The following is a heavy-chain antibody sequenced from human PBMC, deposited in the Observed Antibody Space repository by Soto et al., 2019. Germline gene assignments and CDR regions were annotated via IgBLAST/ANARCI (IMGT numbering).Heavy chain of an antibody. CDR2: INAGNGNT. Sequence: GASVKVSCKASGYTFTSYAMHWVRQAPGQRLEWMGWINAGNGNTKYSQKFQGRVTITRDTSASTAYMELSSLRSEDTAVYYCASPSFYYDFWSGPDYYYYMDVWGKGTTVTVSS. CDR1: GYTFTSYA. CDR3: ASPSFYYDFWSGPDYYYYMDV. V-gene: IGHV1-3*01. D-gene: IGHD3-3*01. J-gene: IGHJ6*03.